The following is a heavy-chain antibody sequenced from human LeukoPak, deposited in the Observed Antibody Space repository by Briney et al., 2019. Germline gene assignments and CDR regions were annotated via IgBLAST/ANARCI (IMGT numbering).Heavy chain of an antibody. J-gene: IGHJ6*02. Sequence: GGSLRLSCAASGFTFSSYSMNWVRQAPGKGLEWVSSISSSSSYIYYADSVKGRFTISRDNAKNSLYLQMNSLRAEDTAVYYCARDHGIEGYYDFWSGYVPYYYYGMDVWGQGTTVTVSS. CDR2: ISSSSSYI. V-gene: IGHV3-21*03. CDR3: ARDHGIEGYYDFWSGYVPYYYYGMDV. D-gene: IGHD3-3*01. CDR1: GFTFSSYS.